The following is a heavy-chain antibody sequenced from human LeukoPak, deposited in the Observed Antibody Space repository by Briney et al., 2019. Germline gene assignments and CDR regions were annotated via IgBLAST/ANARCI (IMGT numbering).Heavy chain of an antibody. J-gene: IGHJ6*02. D-gene: IGHD3-10*01. CDR2: VSGYNGHT. Sequence: GASVKVSCKASGYTLTTYGINWVRQVPGQGLEWMGWVSGYNGHTEYQQKFQGRVTMTTDTSTTTAYLDLRGLRPDDTAVYYCATGSITMIRGVIYFYYGLDVWGQGTTVTVSS. CDR3: ATGSITMIRGVIYFYYGLDV. CDR1: GYTLTTYG. V-gene: IGHV1-18*01.